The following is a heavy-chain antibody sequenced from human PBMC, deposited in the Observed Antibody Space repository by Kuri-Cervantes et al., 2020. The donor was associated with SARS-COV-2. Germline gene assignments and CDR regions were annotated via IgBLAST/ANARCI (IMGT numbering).Heavy chain of an antibody. D-gene: IGHD3-3*01. V-gene: IGHV4-34*01. CDR2: INHSGST. CDR3: ARVRVFGVVISAYYGMDV. Sequence: SETLSLTCAAYGWSFSGYYWSWIRQPPGKGLEWIGEINHSGSTNYNPSLKSRVTISVDTSKNQFSLKLSSVTAADTAVYYCARVRVFGVVISAYYGMDVWGQGTTVTVSS. J-gene: IGHJ6*02. CDR1: GWSFSGYY.